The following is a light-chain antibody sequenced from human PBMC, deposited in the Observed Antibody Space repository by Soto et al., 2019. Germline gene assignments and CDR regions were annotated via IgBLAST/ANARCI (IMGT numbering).Light chain of an antibody. Sequence: QSALTQPASVSGSPGQSITISCTGTSSDVGSYNLVSWYQQHPGKAPKLMIYEGSKRPSGVSNRFSGSKSGKMASLTISGLQAEDEADYYCCSNAGSDVVFGGGTKLTV. CDR1: SSDVGSYNL. V-gene: IGLV2-23*01. CDR3: CSNAGSDVV. J-gene: IGLJ2*01. CDR2: EGS.